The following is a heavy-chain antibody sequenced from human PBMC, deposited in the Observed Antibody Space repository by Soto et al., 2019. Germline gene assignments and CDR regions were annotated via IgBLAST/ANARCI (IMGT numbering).Heavy chain of an antibody. J-gene: IGHJ4*02. D-gene: IGHD3-10*01. Sequence: EVQLVEAGGVVVQPGGSLRLSCAASGFTFDDYTMHWVRQAPGKGLEWVSLISWDGGSTYYADSVKGRFTISRDNSKNSLYLQMDSLRNEDTALYYCAKDIASDYYGSGSYFDYWGQGNLVTVSS. V-gene: IGHV3-43*01. CDR1: GFTFDDYT. CDR2: ISWDGGST. CDR3: AKDIASDYYGSGSYFDY.